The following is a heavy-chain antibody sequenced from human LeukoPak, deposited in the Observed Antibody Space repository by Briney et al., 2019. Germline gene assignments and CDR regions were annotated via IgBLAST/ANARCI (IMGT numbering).Heavy chain of an antibody. D-gene: IGHD3-10*01. CDR1: GGSISSGGYY. CDR3: AREKAKWFGELSPFDY. V-gene: IGHV4-31*03. J-gene: IGHJ4*02. CDR2: IYYSGST. Sequence: SETLSLTCTVSGGSISSGGYYWSWIRQHPGKGLEWIGYIYYSGSTYYNPSLKSRVTISVDTSKNQFSLKLSSVTAADTAVYYCAREKAKWFGELSPFDYWGQGTLVTVSS.